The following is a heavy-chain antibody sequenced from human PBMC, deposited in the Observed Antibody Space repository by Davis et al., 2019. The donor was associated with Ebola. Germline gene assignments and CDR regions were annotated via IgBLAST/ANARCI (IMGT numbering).Heavy chain of an antibody. CDR1: GFTFSSYA. CDR3: AKEAEWLRLLYYYYMDV. CDR2: ISYDGSNK. Sequence: GESLKISCAASGFTFSSYAMHWVRQAPGKGLEWVAVISYDGSNKYYADSVKGRFTISRDNSKNTLYLQMNSLRAEDTAVYYCAKEAEWLRLLYYYYMDVWGKGTTVTVSS. J-gene: IGHJ6*03. D-gene: IGHD5-12*01. V-gene: IGHV3-30-3*01.